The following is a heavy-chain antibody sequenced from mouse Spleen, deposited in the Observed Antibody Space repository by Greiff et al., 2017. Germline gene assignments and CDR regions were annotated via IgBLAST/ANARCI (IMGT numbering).Heavy chain of an antibody. J-gene: IGHJ2*01. CDR1: GYAFSSSW. CDR3: AKEVPTALDY. Sequence: VQLQQSGPELVKPGASVKISCKASGYAFSSSWMNWVKQRPGKGLEWIGRIYPGDGDTNYNGKFKGKATLTADKSSSTAYMQLSSLTSEDSAVYFCAKEVPTALDYWGQGTTLTVSS. V-gene: IGHV1-82*01. D-gene: IGHD1-2*01. CDR2: IYPGDGDT.